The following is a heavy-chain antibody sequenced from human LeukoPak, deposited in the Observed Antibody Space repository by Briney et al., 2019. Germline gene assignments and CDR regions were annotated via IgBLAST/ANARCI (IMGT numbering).Heavy chain of an antibody. CDR2: IYYSGST. CDR1: GGSISSGGYY. V-gene: IGHV4-31*03. Sequence: PSQTLSLTCTVSGGSISSGGYYWSWIRQHPGEGLEWIGYIYYSGSTYYNPSLKSRVTISVDTSKNQFSLKLSSVTAADTAVYYCARGTPAPGGFDPWGQGTLVTVSS. CDR3: ARGTPAPGGFDP. D-gene: IGHD1-14*01. J-gene: IGHJ5*02.